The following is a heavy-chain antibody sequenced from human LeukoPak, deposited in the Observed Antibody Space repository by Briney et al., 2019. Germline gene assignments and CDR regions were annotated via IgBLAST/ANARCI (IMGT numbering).Heavy chain of an antibody. CDR2: VHHTGRA. Sequence: PSETLSLTCTVSGDSISGSNYHWGWIRQPPGKGLEWLVTVHHTGRAFYNPSLRGRTTVSVDTSKNEFSLKLTSVTAADTAVYYCAREPDAWGQGILVIVSS. J-gene: IGHJ5*02. V-gene: IGHV4-39*07. CDR1: GDSISGSNYH. CDR3: AREPDA.